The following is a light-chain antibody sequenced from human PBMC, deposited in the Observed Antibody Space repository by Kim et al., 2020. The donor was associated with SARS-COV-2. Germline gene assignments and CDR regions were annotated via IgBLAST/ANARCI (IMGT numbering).Light chain of an antibody. J-gene: IGLJ1*01. CDR2: INN. Sequence: GKRITFSCSGSSSTVGINRVSWYQQLPGTAPKLLIYINNQRPSGVPDRFSGSKSGTSASLAISGLRSEDEADYYCGVWDDSLRAFVFGTGTKVTVL. V-gene: IGLV1-47*02. CDR3: GVWDDSLRAFV. CDR1: SSTVGINR.